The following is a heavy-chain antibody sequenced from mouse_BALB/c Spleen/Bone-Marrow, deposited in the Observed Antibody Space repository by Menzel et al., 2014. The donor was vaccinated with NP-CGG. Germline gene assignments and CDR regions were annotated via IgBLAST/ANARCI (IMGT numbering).Heavy chain of an antibody. CDR1: GFTFSDYY. CDR3: ARDGDYRYAWFAY. D-gene: IGHD2-14*01. J-gene: IGHJ3*01. CDR2: ISDAGSYT. V-gene: IGHV5-4*02. Sequence: EVKLVESGGGLVKPGGSLKLSCAASGFTFSDYYMYWVRQTPEKRLEWVATISDAGSYTYYLDSVKGRFTISRDNAKNNLYLQMISLKSEDTAMYYCARDGDYRYAWFAYWGQGTLVTVST.